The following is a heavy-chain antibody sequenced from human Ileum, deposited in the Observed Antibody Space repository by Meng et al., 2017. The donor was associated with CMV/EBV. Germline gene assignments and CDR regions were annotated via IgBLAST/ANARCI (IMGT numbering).Heavy chain of an antibody. CDR3: SSFDYAGHPDSFDI. CDR1: RFAFSTSN. CDR2: ISSTSNYI. V-gene: IGHV3-21*01. Sequence: GGSLRLSCAASRFAFSTSNMNWVRQAPGKGLEWVSSISSTSNYIYYSDSVKGRFTISRDNAKNSLYLQMDSLRAEDTAVYYCSSFDYAGHPDSFDIWGQGTLVTVSS. J-gene: IGHJ4*01. D-gene: IGHD3-9*01.